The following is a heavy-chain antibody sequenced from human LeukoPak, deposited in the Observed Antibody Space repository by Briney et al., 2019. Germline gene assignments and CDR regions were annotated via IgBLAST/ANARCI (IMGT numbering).Heavy chain of an antibody. CDR2: IIPILGIA. D-gene: IGHD1-26*01. J-gene: IGHJ4*02. V-gene: IGHV1-69*04. Sequence: VASVKVSCKGSGCTFSSYTISWVRQAPGQGLEWMGRIIPILGIANYAQKFQGRVTITADKSTSTAYMELSSLRSEDTAVYYCARDRMGATPNFDYWGQGTLVTVSS. CDR3: ARDRMGATPNFDY. CDR1: GCTFSSYT.